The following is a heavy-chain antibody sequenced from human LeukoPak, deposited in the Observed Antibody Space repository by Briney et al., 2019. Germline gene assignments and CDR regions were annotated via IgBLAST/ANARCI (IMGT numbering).Heavy chain of an antibody. CDR2: IYGNGRA. D-gene: IGHD6-13*01. Sequence: PSETLSLTCTVSGGSISNGRYYWSWIRQPAGKGLEWIGRIYGNGRANYNPSLKSRGTISVDTSKAEFSLKLTSVTAADTAVYYCARTPAAGTDWDGFDVWGQGTTVTVSS. V-gene: IGHV4-61*02. CDR3: ARTPAAGTDWDGFDV. J-gene: IGHJ6*02. CDR1: GGSISNGRYY.